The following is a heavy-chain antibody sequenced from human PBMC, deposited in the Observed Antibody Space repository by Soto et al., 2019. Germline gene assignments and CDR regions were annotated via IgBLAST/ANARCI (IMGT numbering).Heavy chain of an antibody. CDR2: ISYDGSNK. V-gene: IGHV3-30-3*01. D-gene: IGHD5-12*01. CDR3: AREQGRRDGYNFSGMVV. Sequence: GGSLRLSCAASGFTFSSYAMHWVRQAPGKGLEWVAVISYDGSNKYYADSVKGRFTISRDDSKNTLYLQMNSLRAEDTAVYYCAREQGRRDGYNFSGMVVWGQGTTVTVSS. J-gene: IGHJ6*02. CDR1: GFTFSSYA.